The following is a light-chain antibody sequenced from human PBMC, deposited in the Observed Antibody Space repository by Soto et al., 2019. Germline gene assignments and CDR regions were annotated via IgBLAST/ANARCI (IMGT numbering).Light chain of an antibody. J-gene: IGLJ1*01. Sequence: QSALTQPRSVSGSPGQSVTISCTGTSIDVGGYNSVSWYQQHPGKVPKLMIYDVSERPSGVPDRFSGSKSGNTASLTISGLQAEDEADYYCCSYASNYYVFGTGTKVTVL. CDR2: DVS. CDR1: SIDVGGYNS. CDR3: CSYASNYYV. V-gene: IGLV2-11*01.